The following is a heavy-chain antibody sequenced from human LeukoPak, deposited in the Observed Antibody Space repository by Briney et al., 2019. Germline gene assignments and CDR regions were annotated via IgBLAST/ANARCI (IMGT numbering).Heavy chain of an antibody. CDR1: GFTFSSYW. V-gene: IGHV3-74*01. CDR2: INTDGSST. J-gene: IGHJ4*02. D-gene: IGHD3-22*01. Sequence: GGSLRLSCAASGFTFSSYWMHWVGQAPGKGLVWVSRINTDGSSTSYADSVKGRFTISRDNAKNTLYLQMNSLRAEDMAVYYCARVPTMTLGAFDYWGQGTLVTVSS. CDR3: ARVPTMTLGAFDY.